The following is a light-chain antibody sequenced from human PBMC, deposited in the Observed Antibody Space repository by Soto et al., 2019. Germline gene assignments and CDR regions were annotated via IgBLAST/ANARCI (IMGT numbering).Light chain of an antibody. V-gene: IGLV2-14*01. J-gene: IGLJ1*01. Sequence: QSALTQPASVSGSPGQSITISCTGTSSDIGGYKYVSWYQHHPHRAPRLLIYEVSYRPSGVSSRFSGSKSGNTASLTISGLQAEDEADYYCSSYTSSNTLEVFGVGTKVTVL. CDR1: SSDIGGYKY. CDR3: SSYTSSNTLEV. CDR2: EVS.